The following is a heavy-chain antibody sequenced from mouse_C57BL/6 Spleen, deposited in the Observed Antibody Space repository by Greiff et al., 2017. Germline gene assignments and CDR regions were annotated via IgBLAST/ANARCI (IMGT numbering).Heavy chain of an antibody. D-gene: IGHD1-1*01. CDR2: ISSGSSTI. Sequence: EVQVVESGGGLVKPGGSLKLSCAASGFTFSDYGMHWVRQAPEKGLEWVAYISSGSSTIYYADTVKGRFTISRDNAKNTLFLQMTSLRSADTAMYYCARDYYGSSYYAMDYWGQGTSVTVSS. J-gene: IGHJ4*01. CDR1: GFTFSDYG. CDR3: ARDYYGSSYYAMDY. V-gene: IGHV5-17*01.